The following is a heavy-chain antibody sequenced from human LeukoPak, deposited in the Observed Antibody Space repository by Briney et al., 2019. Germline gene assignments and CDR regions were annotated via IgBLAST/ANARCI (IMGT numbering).Heavy chain of an antibody. CDR3: ARVLDETYYDILTGYGLLDY. CDR1: GGSISSSSYY. CDR2: IYYSGST. D-gene: IGHD3-9*01. J-gene: IGHJ4*02. Sequence: SETLSLTCTVSGGSISSSSYYWGWIRQPPGKGLEWIGSIYYSGSTYYNPPLKSRVTISVDTSKNQFSLKLSSVTAADTAVYYCARVLDETYYDILTGYGLLDYWGQGTLVTVSS. V-gene: IGHV4-39*01.